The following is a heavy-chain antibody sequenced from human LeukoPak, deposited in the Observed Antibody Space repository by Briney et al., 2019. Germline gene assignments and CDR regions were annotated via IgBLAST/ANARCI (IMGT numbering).Heavy chain of an antibody. D-gene: IGHD5-24*01. CDR1: GFTFSSYS. CDR2: ISSSSSYI. J-gene: IGHJ4*02. CDR3: AREVRDGYNPFDY. Sequence: GGSLRLSCAASGFTFSSYSMNWVRQALGKGLEWVSSISSSSSYIYYADSVKGRFTISRDNAKNSLYLQMNSLRAEDTAVYYSAREVRDGYNPFDYWGQGTLVTVSS. V-gene: IGHV3-21*03.